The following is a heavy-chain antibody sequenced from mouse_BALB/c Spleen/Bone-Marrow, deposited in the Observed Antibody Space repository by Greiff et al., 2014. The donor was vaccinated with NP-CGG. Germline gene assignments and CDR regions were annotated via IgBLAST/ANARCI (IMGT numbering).Heavy chain of an antibody. D-gene: IGHD1-1*01. V-gene: IGHV1-9*01. Sequence: QVQLQQSGAELMKPGASVKISCKTTGYTFSGYWMDWVKQRPGHGLEWIGEILPGSTSTNYNQKFKGKATFTADTSSNTAYMQLSSLTAEDSAVYYGAKGYYSSLDLDYWGQGTSLTVSS. J-gene: IGHJ2*02. CDR1: GYTFSGYW. CDR3: AKGYYSSLDLDY. CDR2: ILPGSTST.